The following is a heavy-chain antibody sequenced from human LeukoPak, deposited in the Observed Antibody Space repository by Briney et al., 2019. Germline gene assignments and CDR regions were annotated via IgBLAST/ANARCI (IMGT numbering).Heavy chain of an antibody. Sequence: GGSLRLSCAASGFTFSSYGMHWVRQAPGKGLEWVAVIWYDGSNKYYADSVKGRFTISRDNSKNTLYLQMNSLRAEDTAVYYCARDHHGYGDYHYGDAFDIWGQGTMVTVSS. D-gene: IGHD4-17*01. J-gene: IGHJ3*02. CDR1: GFTFSSYG. CDR3: ARDHHGYGDYHYGDAFDI. CDR2: IWYDGSNK. V-gene: IGHV3-33*01.